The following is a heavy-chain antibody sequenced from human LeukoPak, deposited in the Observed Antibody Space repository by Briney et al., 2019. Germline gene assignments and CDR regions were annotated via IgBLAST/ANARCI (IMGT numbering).Heavy chain of an antibody. J-gene: IGHJ4*02. D-gene: IGHD3-22*01. V-gene: IGHV3-9*01. CDR1: GFTFGDYA. CDR2: ISWNSGSI. CDR3: AKEVYYYDSSGTQAYFDY. Sequence: PGGSLRLSCAASGFTFGDYAMHWVRQAPGKGLEWVSGISWNSGSIGYADSVKGRFTISRDNAKNSLYLQMNSLRAEDTALYYCAKEVYYYDSSGTQAYFDYWGQGTLVTVSS.